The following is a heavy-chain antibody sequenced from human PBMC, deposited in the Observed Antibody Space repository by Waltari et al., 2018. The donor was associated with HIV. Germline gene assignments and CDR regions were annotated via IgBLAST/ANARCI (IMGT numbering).Heavy chain of an antibody. Sequence: EVQLVESGGGLVRLGGPLRLSCGASGVTVRGFWMSRVRQAPGKGLEWLANIKQDGSEKYYVDSVKGRFTISRDNAKNSLYLQMNSLRAEDTAVYYCASPSIRAGMDVWGQGTTVTVSS. CDR1: GVTVRGFW. CDR3: ASPSIRAGMDV. J-gene: IGHJ6*02. D-gene: IGHD2-2*02. V-gene: IGHV3-7*01. CDR2: IKQDGSEK.